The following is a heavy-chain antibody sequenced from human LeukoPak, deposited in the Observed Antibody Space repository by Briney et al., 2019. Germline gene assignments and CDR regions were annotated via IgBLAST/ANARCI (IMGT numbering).Heavy chain of an antibody. Sequence: QTGGSLTLSCVVSGFTFRSYGMHWIRQAPGRGLEWVAVISDDGNNKKYYADSVKGRFTISRDNSKNTLHLQMNSLRAEDTAVYYCVKGGNLYFYFYGMDVWGQGTTVTVSS. D-gene: IGHD4-23*01. CDR1: GFTFRSYG. CDR2: ISDDGNNKK. CDR3: VKGGNLYFYFYGMDV. J-gene: IGHJ6*02. V-gene: IGHV3-30*18.